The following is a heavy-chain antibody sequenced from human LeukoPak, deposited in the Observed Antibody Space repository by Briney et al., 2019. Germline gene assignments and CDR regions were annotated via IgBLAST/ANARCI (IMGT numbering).Heavy chain of an antibody. J-gene: IGHJ4*02. CDR3: AKAAYDSTGYYPYYFDY. Sequence: GGSLRLSCAASGFTFSNSGMHWVRQAPGRGLEWVAVISYDGSNKNYVDSVKGRFTISRDNSKNTLYLQMNSLRAEDTAVYYCAKAAYDSTGYYPYYFDYWGQGTLVTVS. V-gene: IGHV3-30*18. CDR1: GFTFSNSG. CDR2: ISYDGSNK. D-gene: IGHD3-22*01.